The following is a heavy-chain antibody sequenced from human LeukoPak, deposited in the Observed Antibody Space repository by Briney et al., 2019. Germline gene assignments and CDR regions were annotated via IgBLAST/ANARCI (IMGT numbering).Heavy chain of an antibody. J-gene: IGHJ4*01. D-gene: IGHD1-1*01. CDR1: GYSFSNQY. CDR3: VRTTGFTQFDY. CDR2: VGPDGSQK. V-gene: IGHV3-7*03. Sequence: GGPERLPCAPSGYSFSNQYMDWVRQAPGKGLEWVAHVGPDGSQKYYVDSVRGRFTISRDNVKSALYLQMNSLRAEDTAVYYCVRTTGFTQFDYWG.